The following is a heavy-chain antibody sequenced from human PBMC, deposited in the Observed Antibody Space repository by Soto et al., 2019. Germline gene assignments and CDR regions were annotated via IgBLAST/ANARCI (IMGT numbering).Heavy chain of an antibody. CDR1: GYTFSSFY. CDR3: ARGRGYSGDDLQEDGFDV. CDR2: MNPSGYRT. J-gene: IGHJ3*01. Sequence: QVQLMQSGTEVKEPGASVNLSCKASGYTFSSFYIHWVRQAPGQGVEWVGIMNPSGYRTNYAQNFQGRVTMTRDKGTSKVYMELSSLRSEDTAVYYCARGRGYSGDDLQEDGFDVWGKGTMVTVS. D-gene: IGHD5-12*01. V-gene: IGHV1-46*01.